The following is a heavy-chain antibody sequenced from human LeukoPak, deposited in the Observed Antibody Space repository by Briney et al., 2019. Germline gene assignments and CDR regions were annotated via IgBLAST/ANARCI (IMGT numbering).Heavy chain of an antibody. J-gene: IGHJ5*02. V-gene: IGHV3-74*01. CDR2: INNDGSYA. CDR3: ARDRPHNWFDP. CDR1: GVAFSNHW. Sequence: GGSLRLSCAASGVAFSNHWRHWVRQAPGKGLEWVSWINNDGSYAVYADSVRARFTISRDNAKNTLYLQMNSLRPEDTAVYYCARDRPHNWFDPWGQGTLVTVSS.